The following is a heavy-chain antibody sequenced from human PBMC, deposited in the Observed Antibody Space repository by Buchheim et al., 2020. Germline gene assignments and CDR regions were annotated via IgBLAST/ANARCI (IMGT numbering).Heavy chain of an antibody. D-gene: IGHD3-22*01. CDR3: ASVDVPRGYYYVYWYFDL. J-gene: IGHJ2*01. CDR1: GFTFSSYS. CDR2: ISSSSSYI. Sequence: EVQLVESGGGLVKPGGSLRLSCAASGFTFSSYSMNWVRQAPGKGLEWVSSISSSSSYIYYADSVKGRFTISRDNSKNSLYLQMNSLRAEDTAVYYCASVDVPRGYYYVYWYFDLWGRGTL. V-gene: IGHV3-21*01.